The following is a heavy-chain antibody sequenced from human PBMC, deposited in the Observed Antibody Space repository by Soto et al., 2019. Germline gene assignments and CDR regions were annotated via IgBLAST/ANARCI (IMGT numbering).Heavy chain of an antibody. V-gene: IGHV3-48*03. CDR3: ARARGGTRYFDY. CDR1: GFTFSSYE. Sequence: PEGSLRLSCAASGFTFSSYEVNWVRRAPGKGLEWVSYISSSGSTIYYADSVKGRFTISRDNAKNSLYLQMNSLRAEDTAVHYCARARGGTRYFDYSGQGIIVTV. J-gene: IGHJ4*02. CDR2: ISSSGSTI. D-gene: IGHD3-10*01.